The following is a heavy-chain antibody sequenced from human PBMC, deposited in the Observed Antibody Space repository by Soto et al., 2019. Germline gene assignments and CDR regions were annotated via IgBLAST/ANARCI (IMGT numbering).Heavy chain of an antibody. CDR3: ATRSSPVYYYGMDV. J-gene: IGHJ6*02. Sequence: LNISCKGSGYSFTSYWISWVRQMPGKGLEWMGRIDPSDSYTNYSPSFQGHVTISADKSISTAYLQWSSLKASDTAMYYCATRSSPVYYYGMDVWGQGTTVTVSS. CDR1: GYSFTSYW. CDR2: IDPSDSYT. D-gene: IGHD4-4*01. V-gene: IGHV5-10-1*01.